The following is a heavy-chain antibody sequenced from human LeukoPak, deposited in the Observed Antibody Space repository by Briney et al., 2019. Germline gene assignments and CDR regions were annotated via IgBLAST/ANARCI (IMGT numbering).Heavy chain of an antibody. CDR3: ARDPRLRLKRSGWFDP. D-gene: IGHD4-17*01. V-gene: IGHV3-11*04. CDR2: ISSSGSPI. Sequence: PGGSLRLSCAASGFVFSDYYMSWIRQAPGKGLEWVSYISSSGSPIYYAESVKGRFTISRDNAKNSLYLQMNSLRTEDTAVYYCARDPRLRLKRSGWFDPWGQGTLVTVSS. CDR1: GFVFSDYY. J-gene: IGHJ5*02.